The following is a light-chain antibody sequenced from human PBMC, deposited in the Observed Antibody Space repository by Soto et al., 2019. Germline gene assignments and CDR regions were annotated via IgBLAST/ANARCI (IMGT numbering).Light chain of an antibody. Sequence: QPVLTQPASVSGSPGQPLTISCTGTSRNVGGYNYVSWYQQHPGKAPKLIIYEVRNRPSGVSDRFSGSKSGHTASLTISRLQAEYGADYSGGSYTTRSTCAVFGSGTKGT. CDR2: EVR. J-gene: IGLJ1*01. V-gene: IGLV2-14*01. CDR1: SRNVGGYNY. CDR3: GSYTTRSTCAV.